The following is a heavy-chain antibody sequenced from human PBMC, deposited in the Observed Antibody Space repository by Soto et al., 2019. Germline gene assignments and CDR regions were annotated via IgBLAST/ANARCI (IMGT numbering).Heavy chain of an antibody. CDR2: MYNSAST. CDR3: ASGKQLDRFDY. Sequence: PSETLSLTCSVSGGSISGDHWSWVRQPPGKGLEWIGYMYNSASTNNNPSLKSRVTISLDTSKNQVSLKLSSVTAADTAVYYCASGKQLDRFDYWGQGTQVTVSS. CDR1: GGSISGDH. J-gene: IGHJ4*02. D-gene: IGHD5-18*01. V-gene: IGHV4-59*01.